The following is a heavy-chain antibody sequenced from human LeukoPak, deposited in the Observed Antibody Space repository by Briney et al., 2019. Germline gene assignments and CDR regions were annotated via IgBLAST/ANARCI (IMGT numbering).Heavy chain of an antibody. V-gene: IGHV5-51*01. CDR1: GYRFTSYW. J-gene: IGHJ4*02. CDR2: FYPGDSDT. D-gene: IGHD3-22*01. Sequence: GESLKISCKGSGYRFTSYWIGWVRLMPGKGLEWMGIFYPGDSDTRYSPSFQGQVTISADKSISTAYLQWSSLKASDSAMYYCARTYYYDSSGYYYDYWGQGTLVTVSS. CDR3: ARTYYYDSSGYYYDY.